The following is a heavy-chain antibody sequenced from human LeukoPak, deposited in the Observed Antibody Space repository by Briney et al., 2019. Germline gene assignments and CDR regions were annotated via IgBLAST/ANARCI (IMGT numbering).Heavy chain of an antibody. J-gene: IGHJ3*02. CDR1: GFTFDDYA. D-gene: IGHD6-19*01. CDR2: ISWNSGII. CDR3: VRDSSSSAYDAFEI. Sequence: PGGSLRLSCAASGFTFDDYAMHWVRQAPGKGLEWVSGISWNSGIIGYVDSVKGRFTISRDRAKKSLYLQMDSLRIEDTALYYCVRDSSSSAYDAFEIWGQGTVVTVSS. V-gene: IGHV3-9*01.